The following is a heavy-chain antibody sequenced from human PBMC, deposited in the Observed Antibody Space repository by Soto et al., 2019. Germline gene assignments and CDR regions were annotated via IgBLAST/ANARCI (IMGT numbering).Heavy chain of an antibody. CDR2: ISSTYEI. CDR3: ARDRDWAFDY. J-gene: IGHJ4*02. D-gene: IGHD3-9*01. CDR1: GFTFSSNH. V-gene: IGHV3-48*02. Sequence: GGSLRLSCAVAGFTFSSNHVNWVRKAPGKGLEWISYISSTYEIWYADSVRGRFTISRDNGRNSLFLQMSSLRDEDTAVYYCARDRDWAFDYWGLGTLVTVSS.